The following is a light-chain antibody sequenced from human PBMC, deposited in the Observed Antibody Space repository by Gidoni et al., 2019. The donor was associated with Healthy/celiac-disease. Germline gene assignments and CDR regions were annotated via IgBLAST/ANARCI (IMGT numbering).Light chain of an antibody. Sequence: VLMTQSPLSLPVTRGQPASISCRSSQSLVSSDGSSFLNWFQQRPGQSPRRLIYKVANRDSGVPDRYSGSGSGTDFTLKISRVEAEDVGIYSCMQGTHWPCSFGQGTRLEIK. CDR1: QSLVSSDGSSF. J-gene: IGKJ2*04. CDR3: MQGTHWPCS. V-gene: IGKV2-30*01. CDR2: KVA.